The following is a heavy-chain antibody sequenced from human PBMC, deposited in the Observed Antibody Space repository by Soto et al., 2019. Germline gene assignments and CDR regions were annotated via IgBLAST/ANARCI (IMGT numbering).Heavy chain of an antibody. V-gene: IGHV5-51*01. CDR3: ALVVRGVTTEAHYFDY. Sequence: SGESLKISCKGSGYKFTNYWIGWVRQMPGKGLEWLGLIYPGDSDTRYSSSFQGQVTISADKSISTAYLQWSSLKASDTAIYYCALVVRGVTTEAHYFDYWGQGTLVTVSS. D-gene: IGHD3-10*01. CDR2: IYPGDSDT. J-gene: IGHJ4*02. CDR1: GYKFTNYW.